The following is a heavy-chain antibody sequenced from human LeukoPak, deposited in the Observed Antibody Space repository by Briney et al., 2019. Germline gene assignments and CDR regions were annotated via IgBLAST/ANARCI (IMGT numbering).Heavy chain of an antibody. CDR2: INPNSGGT. CDR3: ARRCRITMVRGFFDY. V-gene: IGHV1-2*02. J-gene: IGHJ4*02. D-gene: IGHD3-10*01. Sequence: ASVKVSCKASGYTFTGYYMHWVRRAPGQGLEWMGWINPNSGGTNYAQKFQGRVTMTRDTSISTAYMELSRLRSDDTAVYYCARRCRITMVRGFFDYWGQGTLVTVSS. CDR1: GYTFTGYY.